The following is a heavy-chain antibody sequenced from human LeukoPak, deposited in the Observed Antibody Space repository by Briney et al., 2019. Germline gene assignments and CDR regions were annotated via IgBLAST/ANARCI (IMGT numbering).Heavy chain of an antibody. CDR3: ARDLSITMIRGVTFDY. V-gene: IGHV4-59*08. CDR1: GGSISSYY. CDR2: IYYSGST. D-gene: IGHD3-10*01. J-gene: IGHJ4*02. Sequence: PSETLSLTCTVSGGSISSYYWSWIRQPPGKGLEWIGYIYYSGSTNYNPSLKSRVTISIDTSKNQFSLKLGSVTAADTAVYYCARDLSITMIRGVTFDYWGQGALVTVSS.